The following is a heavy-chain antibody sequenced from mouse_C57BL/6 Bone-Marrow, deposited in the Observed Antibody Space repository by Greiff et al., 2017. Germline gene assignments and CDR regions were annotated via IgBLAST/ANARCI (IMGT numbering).Heavy chain of an antibody. CDR2: IYPRSGNT. V-gene: IGHV1-81*01. D-gene: IGHD1-1*01. CDR3: ARRGDYYGSSYPSYWYFDV. J-gene: IGHJ1*03. CDR1: GYTFTSYG. Sequence: QVQLQQSGAELARPGASVKLSCKASGYTFTSYGISWVKQRTGQGLEWIGEIYPRSGNTYYNEKFKGKATLTADKSSSTAYLELRSLTSEDSAVYFCARRGDYYGSSYPSYWYFDVWGTGTTVTVSS.